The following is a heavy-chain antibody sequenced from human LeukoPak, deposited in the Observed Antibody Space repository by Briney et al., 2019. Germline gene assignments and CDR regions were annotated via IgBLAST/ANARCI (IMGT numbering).Heavy chain of an antibody. CDR3: AREGHSSSWYYYYYGMDV. J-gene: IGHJ6*02. CDR1: GFTFSSYW. CDR2: IKQDGSEK. D-gene: IGHD6-13*01. Sequence: GGSLRLSCAASGFTFSSYWMSWVRQAPGKGLEWVANIKQDGSEKYYVDSVKGRFTISRDNAKNSLYLQMNSLRAEDTAVYYCAREGHSSSWYYYYYGMDVWGQGTTVTVSS. V-gene: IGHV3-7*01.